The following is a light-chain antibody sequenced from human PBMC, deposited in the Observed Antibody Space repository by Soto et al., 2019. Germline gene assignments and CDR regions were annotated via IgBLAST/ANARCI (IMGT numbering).Light chain of an antibody. CDR1: SSNIGAGHD. CDR2: VNN. CDR3: QSYDSSLSGYV. V-gene: IGLV1-40*01. Sequence: QLVLTQPPSVSGAPGQRVTISCTGSSSNIGAGHDVHWYQQLPGTAPKLLIYVNNNRPSGVPDRFSGSKSGTSASLAITGLQAEDEADYYCQSYDSSLSGYVFGTGTKLTVL. J-gene: IGLJ1*01.